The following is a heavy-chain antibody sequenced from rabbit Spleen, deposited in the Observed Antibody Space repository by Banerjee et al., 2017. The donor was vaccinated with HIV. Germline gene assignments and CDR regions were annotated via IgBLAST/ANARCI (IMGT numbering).Heavy chain of an antibody. D-gene: IGHD1-1*01. Sequence: QSLEESGGGLVQPEGSLTLTCTASGVSFSSNYYMCWVRQAPGKGLEWIACIDAGSSGFTYFASWAKGRFTCSKTSSTTATLQMTRLTVADTATYFCARDSSSSFSSYGMDLWGQGTLVTVS. CDR3: ARDSSSSFSSYGMDL. CDR2: IDAGSSGFT. V-gene: IGHV1S40*01. CDR1: GVSFSSNYY. J-gene: IGHJ6*01.